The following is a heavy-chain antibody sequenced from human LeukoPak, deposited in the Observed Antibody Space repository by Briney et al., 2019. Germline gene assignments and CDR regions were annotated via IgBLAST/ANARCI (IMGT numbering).Heavy chain of an antibody. CDR2: IYDSGST. D-gene: IGHD2-2*03. Sequence: SETLSLTCTVSGGFISGYYWSWIRQSPGRGLEWLGYIYDSGSTKYNPSLKGRFTISVDASKNQISLKLTSMTAADTAVYYCARDGSGFDVWGQGTKVTVSS. CDR3: ARDGSGFDV. J-gene: IGHJ3*01. CDR1: GGFISGYY. V-gene: IGHV4-59*01.